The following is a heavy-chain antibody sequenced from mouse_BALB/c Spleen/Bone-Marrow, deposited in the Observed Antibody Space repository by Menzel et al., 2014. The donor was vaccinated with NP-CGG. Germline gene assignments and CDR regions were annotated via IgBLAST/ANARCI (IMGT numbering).Heavy chain of an antibody. CDR3: ARDINYDIYWHFDV. CDR2: IRNKGKGYTT. V-gene: IGHV7-3*02. J-gene: IGHJ1*01. D-gene: IGHD2-4*01. Sequence: EVHLVESGGGLVQPGGSLRLSCATSGFTFTDYYMSWVRQPPGKALEWLGFIRNKGKGYTTEYSASVKGRFTISRDNSQSNLYLQMNTLRAEDSAAYYCARDINYDIYWHFDVWGAGTPVTVSS. CDR1: GFTFTDYY.